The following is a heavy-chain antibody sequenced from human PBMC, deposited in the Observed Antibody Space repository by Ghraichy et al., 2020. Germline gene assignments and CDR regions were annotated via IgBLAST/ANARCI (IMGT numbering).Heavy chain of an antibody. CDR3: ARDSRLTGKDAFEN. CDR2: TNQDGSEK. Sequence: GGSLRLSCAASGFSMSSYWMSWVRQAPGKGLEWVANTNQDGSEKYYVDSAKARFTISGDNAKNALYLKMNSLRAEDTAVYYCARDSRLTGKDAFENWGQATMVTVSS. V-gene: IGHV3-7*03. J-gene: IGHJ3*02. CDR1: GFSMSSYW. D-gene: IGHD1-20*01.